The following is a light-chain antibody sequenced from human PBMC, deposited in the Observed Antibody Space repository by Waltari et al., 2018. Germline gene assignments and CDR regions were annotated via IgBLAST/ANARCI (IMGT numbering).Light chain of an antibody. CDR2: GAS. V-gene: IGKV3-15*01. Sequence: EIVITQSPATLSVSPGARAPLSCRASQSVNTNLAWYQQQPGQAPRLLIYGASTGATGIPARFSGSGSGTEFTLTISSLQSEDFAVYYCQQYNNWPLAFGQGTKVEIK. CDR1: QSVNTN. J-gene: IGKJ1*01. CDR3: QQYNNWPLA.